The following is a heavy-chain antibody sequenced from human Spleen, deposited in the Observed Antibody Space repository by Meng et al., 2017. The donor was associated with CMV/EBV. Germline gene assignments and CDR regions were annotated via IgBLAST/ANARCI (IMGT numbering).Heavy chain of an antibody. Sequence: KVSCNGSGGTFSSYTISWVRQAPGQGLEWMGRIIPILGIANYAQKFQGRVTITADKSTSTAYMELSSLRSEDTAVYYCARGPSLDYWGQGTLVTVSS. V-gene: IGHV1-69*02. J-gene: IGHJ4*02. CDR1: GGTFSSYT. CDR2: IIPILGIA. CDR3: ARGPSLDY.